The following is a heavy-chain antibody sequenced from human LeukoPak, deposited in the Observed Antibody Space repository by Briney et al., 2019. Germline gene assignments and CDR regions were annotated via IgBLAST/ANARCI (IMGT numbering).Heavy chain of an antibody. CDR1: GFTFSSYD. J-gene: IGHJ4*02. V-gene: IGHV3-48*01. Sequence: GGSLRLSCAASGFTFSSYDMNWVRQAPGKGLEWVSYVSGSSSTIFYADSVKGRFTISRDNAKNSVYLQVNSLRAEDTAVYYCVSFYETYWGRGTLVTVSS. D-gene: IGHD2/OR15-2a*01. CDR3: VSFYETY. CDR2: VSGSSSTI.